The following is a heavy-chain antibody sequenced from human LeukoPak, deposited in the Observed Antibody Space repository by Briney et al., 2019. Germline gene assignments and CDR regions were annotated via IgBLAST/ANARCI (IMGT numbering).Heavy chain of an antibody. D-gene: IGHD2-15*01. CDR1: GFSFSAYW. CDR2: INPAGTET. CDR3: ARFGYVAAVDV. Sequence: GGSQRLSCAASGFSFSAYWMTWVRQAPGTGLEWVANINPAGTETYYVDPVKGRFTVSRDNAKNLLYLQMNSLRAEDTAVYHCARFGYVAAVDVWGQGTLVTVSS. J-gene: IGHJ4*02. V-gene: IGHV3-7*01.